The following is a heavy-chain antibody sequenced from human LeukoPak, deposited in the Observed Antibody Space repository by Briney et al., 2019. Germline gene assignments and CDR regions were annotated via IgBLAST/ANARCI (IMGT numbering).Heavy chain of an antibody. CDR1: GFTFSSYS. V-gene: IGHV3-21*01. CDR2: ISSSSSYI. Sequence: PGGSLRLSCAASGFTFSSYSMNWVRQAPGKGLEWVSSISSSSSYIYYADSVKGRFTISRDNAKNSLYLQMNSLRAEDTAVYYCARGLVPAAIGPNWFDPWGQGTLVTVSS. CDR3: ARGLVPAAIGPNWFDP. D-gene: IGHD2-2*01. J-gene: IGHJ5*02.